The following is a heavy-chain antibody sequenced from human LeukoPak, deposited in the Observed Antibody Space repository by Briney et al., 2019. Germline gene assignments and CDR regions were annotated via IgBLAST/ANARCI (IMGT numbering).Heavy chain of an antibody. CDR3: ARKNPRFSSGWTPFDY. J-gene: IGHJ4*02. D-gene: IGHD6-19*01. CDR2: INQDGSEK. V-gene: IGHV3-7*01. CDR1: GFTFVGYG. Sequence: GGPRRLSFAASGFTFVGYGRNGVAQAPGRGRGGGANINQDGSEKYYVDSVKGRFTISRDNAKNSLYLQMNSLRAEDTAVYYCARKNPRFSSGWTPFDYWGQGTLVTVSS.